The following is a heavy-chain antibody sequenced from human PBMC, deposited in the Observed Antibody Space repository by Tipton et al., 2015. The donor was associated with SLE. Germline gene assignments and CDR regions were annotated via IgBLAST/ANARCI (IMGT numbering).Heavy chain of an antibody. J-gene: IGHJ3*02. CDR1: GGSIGSFY. CDR3: ARQYGRGAFDI. V-gene: IGHV4-59*08. D-gene: IGHD1-26*01. Sequence: TLSLTCTVSGGSIGSFYWSWIRQPPGKGLEWIGYIYYSGSTNYNPSLKSRVTISVDTSKNQFSLKLSSVTAADTAVYYCARQYGRGAFDIWGQGTMVTVSS. CDR2: IYYSGST.